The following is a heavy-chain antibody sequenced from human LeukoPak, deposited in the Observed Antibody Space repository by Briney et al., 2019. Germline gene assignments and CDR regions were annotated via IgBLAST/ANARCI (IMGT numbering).Heavy chain of an antibody. CDR3: ARGRYDFWSGPSVFDP. Sequence: SETLSLTCTVSGGSISSYYWSWIRQPPGKGLEWIGYNYYSGSTNYNPSLKSRVTISVDTSKNQFSLKLSSVTAADTAVYYCARGRYDFWSGPSVFDPWGQGTLVTVSS. V-gene: IGHV4-59*01. CDR1: GGSISSYY. J-gene: IGHJ5*02. CDR2: NYYSGST. D-gene: IGHD3-3*01.